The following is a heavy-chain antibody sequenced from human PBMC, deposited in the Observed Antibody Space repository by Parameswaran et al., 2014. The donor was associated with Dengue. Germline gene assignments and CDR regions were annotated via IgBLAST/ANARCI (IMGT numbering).Heavy chain of an antibody. CDR3: ARASTLWFGELYSGYFDY. V-gene: IGHV4-31*02. Sequence: VRQAPGKGLEWIGYIYYSGSTYYNPSLKSRVTISVDTSKNQFSLKLSSVTAADTAVYYCARASTLWFGELYSGYFDYWGQGTLVTVSS. J-gene: IGHJ4*02. D-gene: IGHD3-10*01. CDR2: IYYSGST.